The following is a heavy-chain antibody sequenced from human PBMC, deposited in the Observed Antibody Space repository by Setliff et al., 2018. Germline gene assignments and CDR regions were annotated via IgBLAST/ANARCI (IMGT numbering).Heavy chain of an antibody. J-gene: IGHJ6*03. CDR2: NSA. V-gene: IGHV1-18*01. CDR3: ARESVVVVTTTNYYYYIDV. CDR1: GYTFAKYG. Sequence: ASVKVSCKAFGYTFAKYGTSWVRQAPGQGLEWMGWNSAYAQKFQGRVTMTTDTPTSTGYMELSSLRSEDTAVYFCARESVVVVTTTNYYYYIDVWGEGTTVTVSS. D-gene: IGHD2-21*02.